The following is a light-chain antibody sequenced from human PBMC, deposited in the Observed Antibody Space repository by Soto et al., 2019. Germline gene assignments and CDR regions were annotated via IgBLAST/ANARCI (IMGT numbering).Light chain of an antibody. CDR3: QQSYSTPMYT. V-gene: IGKV1-39*01. CDR2: AAS. CDR1: QSISSY. Sequence: DIQMTQSPSSLSASVGDRVTITCRASQSISSYLNWYQQKPGKAPKLLIYAASSLQSGVPSRFSGSGSGTDFTLTISSLQPEDFATYYCQQSYSTPMYTFGQGPKVDIK. J-gene: IGKJ2*01.